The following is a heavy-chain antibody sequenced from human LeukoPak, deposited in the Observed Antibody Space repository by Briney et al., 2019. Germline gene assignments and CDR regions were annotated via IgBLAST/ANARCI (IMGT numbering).Heavy chain of an antibody. Sequence: PGRSLRLSCAASGFTFSSYGMHWVRQAPGKGREGVAGISYDGSNKYYADSVKGRFTISRDNSKNTLYLQMNSLRAEDTAVYYCAKGLRYSDNWGQGTLVTVSS. D-gene: IGHD3-9*01. CDR1: GFTFSSYG. J-gene: IGHJ4*02. V-gene: IGHV3-30*18. CDR2: ISYDGSNK. CDR3: AKGLRYSDN.